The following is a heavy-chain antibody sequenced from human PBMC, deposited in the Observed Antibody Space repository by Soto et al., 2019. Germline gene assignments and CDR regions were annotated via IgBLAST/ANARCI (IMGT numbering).Heavy chain of an antibody. J-gene: IGHJ6*02. CDR1: GGSFSGYY. Sequence: SETLSLTCAVYGGSFSGYYWSWIRQPPGKGLEWIGEINHSGSTNYNPSLKSRVTISVDTSKNQFSLKLSSVTAADTAVYYCARGPGIAARLYYYGIDVWGQGTTVT. CDR2: INHSGST. D-gene: IGHD6-6*01. CDR3: ARGPGIAARLYYYGIDV. V-gene: IGHV4-34*01.